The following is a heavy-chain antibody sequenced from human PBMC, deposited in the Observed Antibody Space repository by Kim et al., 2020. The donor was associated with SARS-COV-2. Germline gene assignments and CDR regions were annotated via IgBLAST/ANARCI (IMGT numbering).Heavy chain of an antibody. CDR2: ISSSSSTI. CDR3: ARGAATAMVTIYYYGMDV. CDR1: GFTFSSYS. V-gene: IGHV3-48*02. Sequence: GGSLRLSCAASGFTFSSYSMNWVRQAPGKGLEWVSYISSSSSTIYYADSVKGRFTISRDNAKNSLYLQMNSLRDEDTAVYYCARGAATAMVTIYYYGMDVWGQGTTVTVSS. D-gene: IGHD5-18*01. J-gene: IGHJ6*02.